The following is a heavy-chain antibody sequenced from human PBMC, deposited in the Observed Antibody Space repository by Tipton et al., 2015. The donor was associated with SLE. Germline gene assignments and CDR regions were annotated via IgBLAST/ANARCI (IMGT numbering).Heavy chain of an antibody. CDR3: AAQGYYGSGGGFLDY. J-gene: IGHJ4*02. Sequence: LRLSCAVYGGSFSGYYWSWIRQPPGKGLEWIGYISYSGSPNYNPSLKSRVTISVYSSKNQFSMKLRSVTAADTAVYYCAAQGYYGSGGGFLDYWGQGTLVTVSS. V-gene: IGHV4-59*08. CDR2: ISYSGSP. CDR1: GGSFSGYY. D-gene: IGHD3-10*01.